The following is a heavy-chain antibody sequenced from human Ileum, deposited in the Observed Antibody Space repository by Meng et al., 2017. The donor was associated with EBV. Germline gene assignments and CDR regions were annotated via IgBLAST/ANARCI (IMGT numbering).Heavy chain of an antibody. Sequence: GRGVFNAGASRSLSCASSGMTCINAWMSWVRQAPGKGLEWVGRIKSKTDGGTTDYAAPVKGRFTISRDESKNTVHLQMNSLTTEDTAIYYCIHLRNNQLLAWAQGTLVTVSS. CDR2: IKSKTDGGTT. CDR1: GMTCINAW. V-gene: IGHV3-15*01. D-gene: IGHD2-2*01. J-gene: IGHJ5*02. CDR3: IHLRNNQLLA.